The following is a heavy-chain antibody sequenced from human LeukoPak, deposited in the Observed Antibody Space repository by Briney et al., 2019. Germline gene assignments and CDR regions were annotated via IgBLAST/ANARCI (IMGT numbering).Heavy chain of an antibody. V-gene: IGHV3-23*01. D-gene: IGHD3-3*01. CDR3: AKRGPGSNDFWSGLHYYFDY. CDR1: GFSFNNYA. J-gene: IGHJ4*02. CDR2: ISGSGGST. Sequence: TGGSLRLSCAASGFSFNNYAMVWVRQTPGKGLEWVSAISGSGGSTYYADSVKGRFTISRDNSKNTLYLQMNSLRAEDTAVYYCAKRGPGSNDFWSGLHYYFDYWGQGTLVTVSS.